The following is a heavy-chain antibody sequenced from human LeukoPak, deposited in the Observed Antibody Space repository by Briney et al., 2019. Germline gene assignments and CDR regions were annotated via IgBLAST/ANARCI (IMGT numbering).Heavy chain of an antibody. J-gene: IGHJ5*02. CDR2: IYHSGST. CDR1: GGSISSGGYY. D-gene: IGHD2-2*02. Sequence: SETLSLTCTVSGGSISSGGYYWSWIRQPPGKGLEWIGYIYHSGSTYYNPSLKSRVTISVDRSKNQFSLKLSSVTAADTAVYYCARGGDCSSTSCYTWFDPWGQGTLVTVSS. V-gene: IGHV4-30-2*01. CDR3: ARGGDCSSTSCYTWFDP.